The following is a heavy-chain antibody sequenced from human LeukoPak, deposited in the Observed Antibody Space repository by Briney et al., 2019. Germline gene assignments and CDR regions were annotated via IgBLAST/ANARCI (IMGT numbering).Heavy chain of an antibody. V-gene: IGHV3-53*04. CDR1: GFTVSSNY. CDR2: IYSGGST. J-gene: IGHJ5*02. D-gene: IGHD3-10*01. CDR3: ARTVTMVRGAIAEYNWFDP. Sequence: GGSLRLSCAASGFTVSSNYMSWVRQAPGKGLEWVSVIYSGGSTYYADSVKGRFTISRHNSKNTLYLQMNSLRAEDTAVYYCARTVTMVRGAIAEYNWFDPWGQGTLVTVSS.